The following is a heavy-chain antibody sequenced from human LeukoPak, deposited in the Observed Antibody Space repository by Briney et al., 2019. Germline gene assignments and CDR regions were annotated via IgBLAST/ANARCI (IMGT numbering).Heavy chain of an antibody. CDR2: ISGSAGST. CDR1: VFTFSSYA. Sequence: SGGSLRLSCAASVFTFSSYAMSWVPQAPGKGLECVSIISGSAGSTYYADSVKGRFTISRDNSTNTLYLQINSLRAEDTAVYYCAKDPVSQQWLVRPGAFDIGGEGTMVTVS. V-gene: IGHV3-23*01. D-gene: IGHD6-19*01. J-gene: IGHJ3*02. CDR3: AKDPVSQQWLVRPGAFDI.